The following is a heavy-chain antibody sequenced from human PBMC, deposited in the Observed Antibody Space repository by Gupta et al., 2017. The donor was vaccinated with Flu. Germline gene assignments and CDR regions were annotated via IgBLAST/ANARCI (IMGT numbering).Heavy chain of an antibody. CDR2: IYYTGST. CDR1: GGSISPFY. Sequence: QVQLLESGPGLVKPSETLSLTCTVSGGSISPFYWSWVRQPPGKGLEWIGYIYYTGSTYYNSSLESRVTISLDTPKNQFSLKLSSVTAADTAIYYCARDLAAELDYWGQGTLVTVPS. V-gene: IGHV4-59*01. D-gene: IGHD1-26*01. J-gene: IGHJ4*02. CDR3: ARDLAAELDY.